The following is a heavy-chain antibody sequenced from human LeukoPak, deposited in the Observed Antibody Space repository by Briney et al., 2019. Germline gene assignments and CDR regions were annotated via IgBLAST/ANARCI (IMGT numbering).Heavy chain of an antibody. CDR3: AKDFGWPFDY. CDR1: GFTFSSYN. J-gene: IGHJ4*02. CDR2: TSGNGAKT. D-gene: IGHD6-19*01. Sequence: GGSLRLSCAASGFTFSSYNMNWVRQAPGKGLEWVSATSGNGAKTYYADSVRGRFTISRDNSKNTLYLQMNSLRAEDTAVYYCAKDFGWPFDYWGQGTLVTVSS. V-gene: IGHV3-23*01.